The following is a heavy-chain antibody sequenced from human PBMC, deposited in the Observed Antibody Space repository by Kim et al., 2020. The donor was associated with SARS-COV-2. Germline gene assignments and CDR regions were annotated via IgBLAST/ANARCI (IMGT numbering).Heavy chain of an antibody. V-gene: IGHV3-23*01. CDR1: GFTFSSYA. D-gene: IGHD5-18*01. CDR3: AKNSGYGPDTAMVKGGLDC. Sequence: GGSLRLSCAASGFTFSSYAISWVRQAPGKGLEWVSGISGGGDTTYYADSVKGRFTLSRDNSKNTVYLQMNSLRAEETAVYYCAKNSGYGPDTAMVKGGLDCWGRGAVVTVSS. J-gene: IGHJ4*02. CDR2: ISGGGDTT.